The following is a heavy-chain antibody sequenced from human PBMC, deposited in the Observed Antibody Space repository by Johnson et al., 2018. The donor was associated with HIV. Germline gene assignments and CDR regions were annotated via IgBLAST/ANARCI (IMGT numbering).Heavy chain of an antibody. D-gene: IGHD6-6*01. V-gene: IGHV3-64*02. J-gene: IGHJ3*02. CDR2: IFSNGGKT. Sequence: IFSNGGKTYYADSVKGRFTISRDNSKNTLYLQMNSLRAEDTAVYYCAREIIAARPSAFDIWGQGTMVTVSS. CDR3: AREIIAARPSAFDI.